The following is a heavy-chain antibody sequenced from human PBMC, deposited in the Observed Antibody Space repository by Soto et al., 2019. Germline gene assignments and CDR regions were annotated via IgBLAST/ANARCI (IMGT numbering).Heavy chain of an antibody. D-gene: IGHD1-26*01. CDR2: IYRSGSA. Sequence: QVQLQESGPGLVKPSETLSLTCTVSADSISSYYWSWIRQPPGKGLEWIGYIYRSGSANYNPSLQSLVTISVHTSKNQISLKLSSVTAADTAVYYCARDAPYLLDAFEMWGQGTVVTVSS. V-gene: IGHV4-59*01. CDR1: ADSISSYY. CDR3: ARDAPYLLDAFEM. J-gene: IGHJ3*02.